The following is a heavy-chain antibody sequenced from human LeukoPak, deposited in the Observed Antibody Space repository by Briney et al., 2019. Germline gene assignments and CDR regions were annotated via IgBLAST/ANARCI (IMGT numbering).Heavy chain of an antibody. CDR2: ISGSGAGT. CDR1: GFTFSSYA. J-gene: IGHJ4*02. CDR3: ATNTSSWSFDY. D-gene: IGHD6-13*01. V-gene: IGHV3-23*01. Sequence: GGSLRLSCAASGFTFSSYAMSWVRQAPGKGLEWASAISGSGAGTYYADSVKGRFTISRDNSKNTLYLQMHSLRAEDTAVYYCATNTSSWSFDYWGQGTLVTVSS.